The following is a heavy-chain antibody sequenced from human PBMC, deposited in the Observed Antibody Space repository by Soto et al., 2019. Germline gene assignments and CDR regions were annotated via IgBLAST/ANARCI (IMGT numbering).Heavy chain of an antibody. CDR2: IDPSDSYT. CDR3: ARHVVAARDY. D-gene: IGHD6-13*01. V-gene: IGHV5-10-1*01. CDR1: GYSFTSYW. Sequence: GESLKISCKGSGYSFTSYWISWVRQMPGKGLEWMGRIDPSDSYTNYSPSFQGHVAISADKSISTAYLQWSSLKASDTAMYYCARHVVAARDYWGQGTLVTVSS. J-gene: IGHJ4*02.